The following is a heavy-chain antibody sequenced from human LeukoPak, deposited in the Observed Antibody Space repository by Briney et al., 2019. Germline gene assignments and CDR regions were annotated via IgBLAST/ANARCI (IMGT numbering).Heavy chain of an antibody. Sequence: PSETLSLTCAVYGGSFSGYYWSWIRRPPGKGLEWIGEINHSGSTNYNPSLKSRVTISVDTSKNQFSLKLSSVTAADTAVYYCARSVEGYCSGGSCYSYYYYMDVWGKGTTVTVSS. D-gene: IGHD2-15*01. J-gene: IGHJ6*03. CDR3: ARSVEGYCSGGSCYSYYYYMDV. CDR1: GGSFSGYY. V-gene: IGHV4-34*01. CDR2: INHSGST.